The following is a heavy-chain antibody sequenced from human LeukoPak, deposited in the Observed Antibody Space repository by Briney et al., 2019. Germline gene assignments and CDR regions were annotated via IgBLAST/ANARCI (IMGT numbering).Heavy chain of an antibody. CDR2: ISWNSGSI. V-gene: IGHV3-9*01. D-gene: IGHD3-22*01. CDR1: GFTFDDYA. J-gene: IGHJ2*01. CDR3: AKVRYYYDSSGYYWYFDL. Sequence: PGRSLRLSCAASGFTFDDYAMPWVRQAPGKGLEWVSGISWNSGSIGYADSVKGRFTISRDNAKNSLYLQMNSLRAEDTALYYCAKVRYYYDSSGYYWYFDLWGRGTLVTVSS.